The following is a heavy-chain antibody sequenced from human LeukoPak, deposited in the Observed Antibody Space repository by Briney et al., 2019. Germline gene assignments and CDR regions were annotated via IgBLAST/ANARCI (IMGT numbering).Heavy chain of an antibody. J-gene: IGHJ5*02. CDR1: GGSISSYY. CDR3: ARNTVTTEVWFDP. D-gene: IGHD4-11*01. Sequence: SETLSLTCTVSGGSISSYYWSWIRQPPGKGLEWIGSIYYSRSTYYNPSLKSRVTISVDTSKNQFSLNLSSVTAADTAMYYCARNTVTTEVWFDPWGQGTLVTVSS. CDR2: IYYSRST. V-gene: IGHV4-59*05.